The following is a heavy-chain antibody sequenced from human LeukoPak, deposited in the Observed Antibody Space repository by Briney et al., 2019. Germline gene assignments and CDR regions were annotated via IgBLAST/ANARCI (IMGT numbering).Heavy chain of an antibody. CDR3: ARDRYSSSWSEGDYYFDY. Sequence: GGSLRLSCAASGFTFSSYSMNWVRQAPGKGLEWISSISSTRSYIYYADSVKGRFTISRDNAKNSLYLQMNSLRAEDTAVYYCARDRYSSSWSEGDYYFDYWGQGTLVTVSS. V-gene: IGHV3-21*01. CDR1: GFTFSSYS. CDR2: ISSTRSYI. J-gene: IGHJ4*02. D-gene: IGHD6-13*01.